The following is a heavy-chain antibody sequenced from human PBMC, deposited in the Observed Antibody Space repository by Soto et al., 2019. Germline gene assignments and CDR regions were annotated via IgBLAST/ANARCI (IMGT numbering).Heavy chain of an antibody. J-gene: IGHJ3*02. Sequence: EVQLLESGGGLVQPGGSLRLSCAASGFTFSSYAMSWVRQAPGKGLEWVSTISGSGGSTYYADCVKGRFTISRDNSKKTLYLQMNSLIAEDTAVHYFAKKRSAVWMSGSRGEPGFGIWGQGTMVTVSS. V-gene: IGHV3-23*01. D-gene: IGHD3-10*01. CDR3: AKKRSAVWMSGSRGEPGFGI. CDR2: ISGSGGST. CDR1: GFTFSSYA.